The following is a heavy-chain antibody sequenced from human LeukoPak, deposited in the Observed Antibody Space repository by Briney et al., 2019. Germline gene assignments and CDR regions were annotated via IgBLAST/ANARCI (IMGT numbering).Heavy chain of an antibody. CDR1: GFTFSTYA. J-gene: IGHJ4*02. CDR2: ISNSDDGR. V-gene: IGHV3-23*01. D-gene: IGHD2-15*01. Sequence: PGGSLRLSCAASGFTFSTYAMNWVRQAPGKGLEWVSAISNSDDGRYYADSAKGRFTISRDNSKNTLYLQMNSLRTEDTAVYYCAKDSSASFYCGGGACYSNYWGQGTLVTVSS. CDR3: AKDSSASFYCGGGACYSNY.